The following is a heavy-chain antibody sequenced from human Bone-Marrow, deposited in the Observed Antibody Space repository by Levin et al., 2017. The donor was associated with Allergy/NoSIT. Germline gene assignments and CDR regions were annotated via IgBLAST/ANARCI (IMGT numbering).Heavy chain of an antibody. D-gene: IGHD3-9*01. V-gene: IGHV3-7*01. J-gene: IGHJ4*02. CDR3: TRLRPVNFFDY. CDR1: GFRFGDYW. Sequence: PGESLKISCSASGFRFGDYWMGWVRQAPGKGLEWAASIKDDGSEKYYVDSGKGRFTISRDNARNSLYLQMNNLRADDTAIYFCTRLRPVNFFDYWGQGILVTVSP. CDR2: IKDDGSEK.